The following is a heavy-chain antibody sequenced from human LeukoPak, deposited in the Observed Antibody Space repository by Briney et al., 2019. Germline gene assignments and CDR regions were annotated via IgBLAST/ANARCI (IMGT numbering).Heavy chain of an antibody. V-gene: IGHV4-59*01. J-gene: IGHJ4*02. D-gene: IGHD3-10*01. CDR2: IYYSGST. Sequence: SETLSLTCTVSGGSISGYYWSWIRQPPGKGLEWIGYIYYSGSTNYNPSLKSRVTISVDTSKNQFSLKLSSVTAADTAVYYCATGSFTFDYWGQGTLVTVSS. CDR1: GGSISGYY. CDR3: ATGSFTFDY.